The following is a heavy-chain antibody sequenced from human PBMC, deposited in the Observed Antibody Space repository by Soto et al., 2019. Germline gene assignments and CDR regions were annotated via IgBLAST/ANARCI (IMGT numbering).Heavy chain of an antibody. Sequence: QVQLQESGPGLVKPSQTLSLTCTVSGGSISSGDYYWRWIRQPPGKGLEWIGYIYYSGSTYYNPSLKSRVTISVDTSKNQFSLKLSSVTAADTAVYYCARVATMIVVVGNWFDPWGQGTLVTVSS. D-gene: IGHD3-22*01. CDR1: GGSISSGDYY. CDR3: ARVATMIVVVGNWFDP. CDR2: IYYSGST. V-gene: IGHV4-30-4*01. J-gene: IGHJ5*02.